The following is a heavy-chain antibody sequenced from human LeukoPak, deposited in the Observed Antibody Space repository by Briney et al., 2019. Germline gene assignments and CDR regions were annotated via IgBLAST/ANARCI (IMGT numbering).Heavy chain of an antibody. D-gene: IGHD4-17*01. V-gene: IGHV3-30*04. CDR2: VSYDGSNK. Sequence: GGSLRLSCAASGFTFSSYAMHWVRQAPGKGLEWVAVVSYDGSNKYYADSVKGRFTISRDNSKNTLYLQMNSLRAEDTAVYYCARGPDYGDYVYWGQGTLVTVSS. CDR3: ARGPDYGDYVY. CDR1: GFTFSSYA. J-gene: IGHJ4*02.